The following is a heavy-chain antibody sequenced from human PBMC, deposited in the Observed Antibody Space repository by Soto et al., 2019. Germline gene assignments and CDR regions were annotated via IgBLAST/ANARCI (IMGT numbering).Heavy chain of an antibody. J-gene: IGHJ5*02. D-gene: IGHD6-13*01. CDR2: ITATGT. V-gene: IGHV3-23*01. CDR1: GFSFRQYA. Sequence: VHLLESGGGFVQPGGSLRLSCAASGFSFRQYAMIWVRQAPGKGLEWVSAITATGTHYADSVKGRFTISRDSSKSTLYLDINNLRVEDTAVYYCAKGMVPDQWGQGTLITVSS. CDR3: AKGMVPDQ.